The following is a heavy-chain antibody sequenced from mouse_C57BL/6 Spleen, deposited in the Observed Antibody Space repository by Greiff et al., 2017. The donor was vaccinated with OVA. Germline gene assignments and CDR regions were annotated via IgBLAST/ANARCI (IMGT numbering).Heavy chain of an antibody. Sequence: EVMLVESEGGLVQPGSSMKLSCTASGFTFSDYYMAWVRQVPEKGLEWVANINYDGSSTYYLDSLKSRFIISRDNAKNILYLQMSSLKSEDTATYYCARVRTTGSYYFDYWGQGTTLTVSS. CDR3: ARVRTTGSYYFDY. V-gene: IGHV5-16*01. D-gene: IGHD1-1*01. CDR1: GFTFSDYY. J-gene: IGHJ2*01. CDR2: INYDGSST.